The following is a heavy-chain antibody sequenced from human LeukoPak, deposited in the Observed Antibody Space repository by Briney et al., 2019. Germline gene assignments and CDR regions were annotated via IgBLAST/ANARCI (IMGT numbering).Heavy chain of an antibody. Sequence: GGSLRLSCAASGFTFSGSAMHWVRQASGKGLEWVGRIRSKANSYATAYAASVKGRLTISRDDSKNTAYLQMNSLKTEDTAVYYCTRQDHYYDSSGYYVFDYWGQGTLVTVSS. CDR2: IRSKANSYAT. D-gene: IGHD3-22*01. CDR1: GFTFSGSA. CDR3: TRQDHYYDSSGYYVFDY. V-gene: IGHV3-73*01. J-gene: IGHJ4*02.